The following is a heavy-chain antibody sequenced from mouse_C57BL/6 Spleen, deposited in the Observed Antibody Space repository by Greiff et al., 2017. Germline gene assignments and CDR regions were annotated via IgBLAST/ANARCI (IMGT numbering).Heavy chain of an antibody. D-gene: IGHD1-2*01. V-gene: IGHV3-8*01. Sequence: EVKLVESGPGLAKPSQTLSLTCSVTGYSITSDYWNWIRKFPGNKLEYMGYISYSGSTYYNPSLKSRISITRDTSKNQYYLQLNSVTTEDTATYYCARCSTTAYWYFDVWGTGTTVTVSS. J-gene: IGHJ1*03. CDR2: ISYSGST. CDR1: GYSITSDY. CDR3: ARCSTTAYWYFDV.